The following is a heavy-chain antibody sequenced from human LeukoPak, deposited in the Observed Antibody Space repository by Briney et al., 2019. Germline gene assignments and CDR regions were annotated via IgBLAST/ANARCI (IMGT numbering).Heavy chain of an antibody. D-gene: IGHD1-26*01. CDR3: ARGEIVGATKLKIMPDY. J-gene: IGHJ4*02. CDR2: INPNSGGT. Sequence: GASVKVSCKASGYTFTGYYMHWVRQAPGQGLEWMGRINPNSGGTNYARKFQGRVTMTRDTSISTAYMELSRLRSDDTAVYYCARGEIVGATKLKIMPDYWGQGTLVTVSS. V-gene: IGHV1-2*06. CDR1: GYTFTGYY.